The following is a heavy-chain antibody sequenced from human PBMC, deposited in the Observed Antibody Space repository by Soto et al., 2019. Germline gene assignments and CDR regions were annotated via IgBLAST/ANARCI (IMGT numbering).Heavy chain of an antibody. V-gene: IGHV1-69*06. Sequence: SVKVSCKASGGTFSSYAISWVRQAPGQGLEWMGGIIPIFGTANYAQKFQGRVTITADKSTSTAYMELSSLRSEDTAVYYCARVVAEERYYFDYWGQGTLVTVSS. CDR1: GGTFSSYA. CDR2: IIPIFGTA. D-gene: IGHD6-25*01. J-gene: IGHJ4*02. CDR3: ARVVAEERYYFDY.